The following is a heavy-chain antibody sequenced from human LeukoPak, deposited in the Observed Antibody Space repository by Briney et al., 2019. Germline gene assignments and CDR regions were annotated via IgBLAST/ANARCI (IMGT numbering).Heavy chain of an antibody. V-gene: IGHV1-69*05. CDR3: ARVYYGSGRPTDY. J-gene: IGHJ4*02. Sequence: SVKVSCKASGGTFSSYAISWLRQAPGQGLEWMGRIIPIFGTANYAQKFQGRLTLTTDESTSTAYMELSSLRSEDTAVYYCARVYYGSGRPTDYWGQGTLVTVSS. CDR1: GGTFSSYA. D-gene: IGHD3-10*01. CDR2: IIPIFGTA.